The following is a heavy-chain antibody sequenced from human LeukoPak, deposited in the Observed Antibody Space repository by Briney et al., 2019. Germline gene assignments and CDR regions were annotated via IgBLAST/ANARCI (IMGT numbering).Heavy chain of an antibody. CDR1: GGSFSGYY. CDR3: ARRLGRKFGERFYYYHYMDG. V-gene: IGHV4-34*01. J-gene: IGHJ6*03. CDR2: INHSGST. D-gene: IGHD3-10*01. Sequence: PSETLSLTCAVYGGSFSGYYWSWIRQPPGKGLEWIGEINHSGSTSYSPSLKSRVTISVDTSKNQFSLKLRSVTAADTAVYYCARRLGRKFGERFYYYHYMDGWGKGTTVTISS.